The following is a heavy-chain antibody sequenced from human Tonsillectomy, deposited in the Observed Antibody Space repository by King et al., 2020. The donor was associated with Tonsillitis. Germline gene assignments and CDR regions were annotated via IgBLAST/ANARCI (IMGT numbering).Heavy chain of an antibody. J-gene: IGHJ6*02. V-gene: IGHV3-7*01. Sequence: VQLVESGGGLVQPGGSLRLSCAASGFTFSSYWMSWVRQAPGKGLEWVANIKQDGSEKYYVDSVKGRFTISRDNAKNSLYLQMNSLRAEDTAVYYCAADYGDYLGSYYYYGMDVWGQGTTVTVS. CDR3: AADYGDYLGSYYYYGMDV. CDR2: IKQDGSEK. D-gene: IGHD4-17*01. CDR1: GFTFSSYW.